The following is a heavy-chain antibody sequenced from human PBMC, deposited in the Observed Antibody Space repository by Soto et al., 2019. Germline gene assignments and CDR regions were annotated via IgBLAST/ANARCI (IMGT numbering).Heavy chain of an antibody. D-gene: IGHD5-18*01. CDR1: GGSISSYY. Sequence: KPSETLSLTCTVSGGSISSYYWSWIRQPPGKGLEWIGYIYYSGSTNYNPSLKSRVTISVDTSKNQFSLKLSSVTAADTAVYYCARDSGYSYGFALYYWGQGTLVTVSS. CDR3: ARDSGYSYGFALYY. CDR2: IYYSGST. J-gene: IGHJ4*02. V-gene: IGHV4-59*01.